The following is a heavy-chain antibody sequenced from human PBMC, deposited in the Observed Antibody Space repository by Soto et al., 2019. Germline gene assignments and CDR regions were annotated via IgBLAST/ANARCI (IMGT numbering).Heavy chain of an antibody. CDR2: ISSSSSYI. CDR1: GFTFSSYS. V-gene: IGHV3-21*01. J-gene: IGHJ4*02. CDR3: ARASRGESVGY. D-gene: IGHD3-10*01. Sequence: EVQLVESGGGLVKPGGSLRLSGAASGFTFSSYSMNWVRQAQGKGLEWVSSISSSSSYIYYADSVKGRCTISRDNAKNSLYLQMNSLRAEDTAVYYCARASRGESVGYWGQGTLVTVSS.